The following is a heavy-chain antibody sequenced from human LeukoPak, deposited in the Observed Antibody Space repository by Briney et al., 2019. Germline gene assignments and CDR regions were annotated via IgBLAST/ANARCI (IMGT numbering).Heavy chain of an antibody. J-gene: IGHJ6*04. V-gene: IGHV3-21*01. Sequence: PGESLRLSCAASGFTFSSYSMNWVRQAPGKGLEWVSSISSSVTYKYYADSVKGRFTISRDNAKNSLYLQMNSLRAEDTAVYYCARDDYGGMDVWGKGTTVTVSS. CDR3: ARDDYGGMDV. CDR2: ISSSVTYK. CDR1: GFTFSSYS. D-gene: IGHD4-23*01.